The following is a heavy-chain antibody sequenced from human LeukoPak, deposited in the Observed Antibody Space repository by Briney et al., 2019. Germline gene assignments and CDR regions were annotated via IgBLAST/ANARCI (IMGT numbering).Heavy chain of an antibody. Sequence: GESLQISCKGSGFTFSTYSFAWVRQMPGKGLEWMGVIYAGDSSTRYSPSFQGQVTISVDKSISTAYLQWSSLKASDSAIYYCARHSCYDYWGQGTLVTVSS. CDR1: GFTFSTYS. CDR3: ARHSCYDY. J-gene: IGHJ4*02. CDR2: IYAGDSST. V-gene: IGHV5-51*01. D-gene: IGHD1-1*01.